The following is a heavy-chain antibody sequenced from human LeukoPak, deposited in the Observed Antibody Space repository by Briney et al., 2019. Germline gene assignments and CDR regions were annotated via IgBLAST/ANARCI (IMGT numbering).Heavy chain of an antibody. CDR2: INPSGDRT. D-gene: IGHD5-18*01. Sequence: GASVKVSCKASGYTFTNYYMHWVRQAPGQGLEWMGIINPSGDRTSYAQKFQGRLTMTRDTSTDTVYMEMRSLKSDDTAVYYCARERERWTQLCALEYWGQGTLVTVSS. J-gene: IGHJ4*02. V-gene: IGHV1-46*01. CDR3: ARERERWTQLCALEY. CDR1: GYTFTNYY.